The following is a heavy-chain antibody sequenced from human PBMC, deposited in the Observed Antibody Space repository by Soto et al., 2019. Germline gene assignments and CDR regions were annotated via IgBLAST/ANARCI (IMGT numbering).Heavy chain of an antibody. CDR3: AGVESSSSGESYFYY. CDR2: ISAYNGNT. V-gene: IGHV1-18*04. D-gene: IGHD6-6*01. Sequence: QVQLVQSGAEVKKPGASVKVSCKASGYTFTSYGIIWVRQAPGHGLEWMGWISAYNGNTKYAQKLQCRVTMTTDTPTSTAYMDLRSMRSDDTAGYDCAGVESSSSGESYFYYWGQGNLVPVSS. J-gene: IGHJ4*02. CDR1: GYTFTSYG.